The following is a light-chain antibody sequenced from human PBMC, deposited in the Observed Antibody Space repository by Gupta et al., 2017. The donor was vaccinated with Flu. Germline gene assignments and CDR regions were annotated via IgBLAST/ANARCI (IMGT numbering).Light chain of an antibody. CDR2: GAS. J-gene: IGKJ4*01. V-gene: IGKV3-20*01. Sequence: EIVLTQSPVTLSLSPGERGTLSCRASQSVSNSFLAWYQHRPGQAPRLLIYGASSRATGIPDRFSGSGSGTYFPLTISGLEPEDFAVYYCQHYGSPPLTFGGGTKVEIK. CDR1: QSVSNSF. CDR3: QHYGSPPLT.